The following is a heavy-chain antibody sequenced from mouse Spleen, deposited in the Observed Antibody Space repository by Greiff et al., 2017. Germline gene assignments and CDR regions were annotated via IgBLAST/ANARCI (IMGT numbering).Heavy chain of an antibody. Sequence: QVQLKQSGAELARPGASVKLSCKASGYIFTSYGISWVKQRTGQGLEWIGEIYPRSGNTYYNEKFKGKATLTADKSSSTAYMELRSLTSEDSAVYFCARLLMITASMDYWGQGTSVTVSS. V-gene: IGHV1-81*01. D-gene: IGHD2-4*01. CDR2: IYPRSGNT. J-gene: IGHJ4*01. CDR3: ARLLMITASMDY. CDR1: GYIFTSYG.